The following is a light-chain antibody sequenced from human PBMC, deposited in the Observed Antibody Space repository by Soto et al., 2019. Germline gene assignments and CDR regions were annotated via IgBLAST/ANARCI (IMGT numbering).Light chain of an antibody. CDR2: DAS. V-gene: IGKV3-11*01. CDR1: QSVSSY. Sequence: EIVLTQSPATLSLSPGERATLSCRASQSVSSYLAWYQQKPGQAPRLLIYDASNRATGTPARFSGSGSGTXXXXXXXXXEPEDFAVYYCQQRSNWPLTFGPGTKVDIK. J-gene: IGKJ3*01. CDR3: QQRSNWPLT.